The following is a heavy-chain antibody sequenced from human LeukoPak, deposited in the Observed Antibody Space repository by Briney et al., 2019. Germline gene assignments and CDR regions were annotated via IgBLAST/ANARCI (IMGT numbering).Heavy chain of an antibody. J-gene: IGHJ4*02. CDR1: SLTFSSYS. CDR2: ISSSRGYI. Sequence: GGTLTLSCAASSLTFSSYSMNWVRQAQGKGRKWVSFISSSRGYIYYADSMTGRFTISIDNAKNTLYLQMNSLRADDTAVYYCARGFNKIVVVLTGDYWGQGTLVTVSS. D-gene: IGHD3-22*01. CDR3: ARGFNKIVVVLTGDY. V-gene: IGHV3-21*01.